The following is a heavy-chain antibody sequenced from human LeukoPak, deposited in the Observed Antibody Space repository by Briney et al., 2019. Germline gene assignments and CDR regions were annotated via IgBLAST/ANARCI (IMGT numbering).Heavy chain of an antibody. D-gene: IGHD6-13*01. V-gene: IGHV1-46*01. CDR2: INPSGGST. CDR1: GYTFTRYY. Sequence: ASVKVSCKASGYTFTRYYMHWVRQAPGQGLEWMGIINPSGGSTSYAQKFQGRVTMTRDMSTSTVYMELSSLRSEDTAVYYCARAGIAAAGNDAFDIWGQGTMVTVSS. J-gene: IGHJ3*02. CDR3: ARAGIAAAGNDAFDI.